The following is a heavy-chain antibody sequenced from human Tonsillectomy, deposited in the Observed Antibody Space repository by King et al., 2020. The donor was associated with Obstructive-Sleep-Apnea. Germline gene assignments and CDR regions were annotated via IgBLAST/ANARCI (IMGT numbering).Heavy chain of an antibody. V-gene: IGHV3-33*01. CDR3: ARVGYGSGSQSADS. CDR1: GFTVSSYG. CDR2: IWYDGRNK. J-gene: IGHJ4*02. Sequence: VQLVGSGGGVVQSGRSLRLSCAASGFTVSSYGFHWVRQAPGKGLVGVAVIWYDGRNKYFAESVKGRITISRDNSKNTVDLQMNSLRAEDTAMYYCARVGYGSGSQSADSWGQGTLVTVSS. D-gene: IGHD3-10*01.